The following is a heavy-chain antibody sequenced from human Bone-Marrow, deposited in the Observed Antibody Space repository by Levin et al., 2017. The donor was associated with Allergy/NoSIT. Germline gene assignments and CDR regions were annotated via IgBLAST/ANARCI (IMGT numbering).Heavy chain of an antibody. J-gene: IGHJ4*02. Sequence: GESLKISCAASGFTFSSYGMHWVRQAPGKGLEWVAVIWYDGSNKYYADSVKGRFTISRDNSKNTLYLQMNSLRAEDTAVYYCARESTGTSQLFGDYWGQGTLVTVSS. CDR3: ARESTGTSQLFGDY. CDR1: GFTFSSYG. V-gene: IGHV3-33*01. CDR2: IWYDGSNK. D-gene: IGHD1-1*01.